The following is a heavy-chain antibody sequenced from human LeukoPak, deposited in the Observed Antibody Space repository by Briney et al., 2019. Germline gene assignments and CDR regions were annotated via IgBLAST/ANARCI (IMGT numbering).Heavy chain of an antibody. CDR3: AKYCGGDCFRNFAC. CDR2: IGPTGHDI. V-gene: IGHV3-23*01. Sequence: GGALRLSCAASGFTFDTYAMTWVRQAPGRGREWVTVIGPTGHDIHYADSVKGRFTISRDNSQNTMYLQMHSLRAEDTAVYYCAKYCGGDCFRNFACSGQGTLVTVSS. J-gene: IGHJ4*02. CDR1: GFTFDTYA. D-gene: IGHD2-21*02.